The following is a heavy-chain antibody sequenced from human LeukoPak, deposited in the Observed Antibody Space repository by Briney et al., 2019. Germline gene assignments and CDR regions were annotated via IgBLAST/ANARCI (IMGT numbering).Heavy chain of an antibody. V-gene: IGHV3-11*04. D-gene: IGHD4-17*01. J-gene: IGHJ4*02. CDR3: ARDRYGDYDIDY. Sequence: GGSLRLSCAASGFIFSDYYMGWIRQAPGRGPEWVSYISDSGSNIYYTDSVKGRFTISRDNAKNSLYLQMNSLRAEDTAVYYCARDRYGDYDIDYWGQGTLVTVSS. CDR2: ISDSGSNI. CDR1: GFIFSDYY.